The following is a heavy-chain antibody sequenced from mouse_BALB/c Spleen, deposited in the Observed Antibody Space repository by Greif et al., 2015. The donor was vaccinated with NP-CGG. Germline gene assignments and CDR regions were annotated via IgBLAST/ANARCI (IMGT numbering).Heavy chain of an antibody. D-gene: IGHD1-2*01. Sequence: DLVKPGASVKLSCKASGYTFTSYWINWIKQRPGQGLEWIGRIAPGSGSTYYNEMFKGKATLTVDTSSSTAYIQLSSLSSEDSAVYFCAREGSYGPDYWGQGTTLTVSS. V-gene: IGHV1S41*01. CDR3: AREGSYGPDY. CDR2: IAPGSGST. CDR1: GYTFTSYW. J-gene: IGHJ2*01.